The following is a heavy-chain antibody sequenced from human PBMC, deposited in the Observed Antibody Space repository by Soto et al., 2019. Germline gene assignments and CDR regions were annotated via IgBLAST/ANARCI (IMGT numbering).Heavy chain of an antibody. D-gene: IGHD3-3*01. CDR1: GFTFSGSA. J-gene: IGHJ6*03. Sequence: EVQLVESGGGLVQPGGSLKLSCAASGFTFSGSAMHWVRQASGIGLEWVGRIRSKPNNYATAYGASVKGRFTISRDDSKNTAYLQMNSLNTEDTAVYYCSRQASDFWSGKPQYYMDVWGKGTTVTVSS. V-gene: IGHV3-73*01. CDR3: SRQASDFWSGKPQYYMDV. CDR2: IRSKPNNYAT.